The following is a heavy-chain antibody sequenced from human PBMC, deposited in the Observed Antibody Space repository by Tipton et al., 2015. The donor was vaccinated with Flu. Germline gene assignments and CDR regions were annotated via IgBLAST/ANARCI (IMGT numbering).Heavy chain of an antibody. D-gene: IGHD1-26*01. V-gene: IGHV4-59*08. CDR1: GGSISSYY. CDR2: IYYSGST. CDR3: ARGSVVDAFDI. Sequence: SLTCTVSGGSISSYYWSWIRQPPGKGLEWIGYIYYSGSTNYNPSLKSRVTISVDTSKNQFSLKLSSVTAADTAVYYCARGSVVDAFDIWGQGTMVTVSS. J-gene: IGHJ3*02.